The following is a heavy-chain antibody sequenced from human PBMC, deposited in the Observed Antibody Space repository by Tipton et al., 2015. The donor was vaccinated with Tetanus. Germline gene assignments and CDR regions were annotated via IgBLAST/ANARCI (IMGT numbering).Heavy chain of an antibody. CDR2: ISYSGTT. CDR1: GGSISSNTYS. J-gene: IGHJ4*02. V-gene: IGHV4-39*07. Sequence: GLVKPSESLSLTCSVSGGSISSNTYSWDWIRQPPGEGLEWVGSISYSGTTDYNPSLKSRVTMSVDTSKNQFSLNLSSVTAADTAVYYCARGDGSTLHYWGQGTLVTVSS. D-gene: IGHD5-24*01. CDR3: ARGDGSTLHY.